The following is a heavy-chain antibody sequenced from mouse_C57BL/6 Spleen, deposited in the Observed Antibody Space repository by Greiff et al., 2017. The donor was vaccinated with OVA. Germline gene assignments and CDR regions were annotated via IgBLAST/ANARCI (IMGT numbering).Heavy chain of an antibody. CDR1: GYTFTSYG. CDR2: IYPRSGNT. CDR3: ARSQITTDGAMDY. J-gene: IGHJ4*01. Sequence: VQVVESGAELARPGASVKLSCKASGYTFTSYGISWVKQRTGQGLEWIGEIYPRSGNTYYNEKFKGKATLTADKSSSTAYMELRSLTSEDSAVYFCARSQITTDGAMDYWGQGTSVTVSS. D-gene: IGHD1-1*01. V-gene: IGHV1-81*01.